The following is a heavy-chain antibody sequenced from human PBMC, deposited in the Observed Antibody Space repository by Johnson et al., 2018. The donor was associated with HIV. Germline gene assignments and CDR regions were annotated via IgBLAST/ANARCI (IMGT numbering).Heavy chain of an antibody. V-gene: IGHV3-30*02. Sequence: QVQLVESGGGVVQPGGSLRLSCAASGFTFSNYGMHWVRQAPGKGLEWVAFIRYDGSNKDYAASVKSRFSISRDNSKNIRYLQMRADDTAVYYCAKDLGGYSSGWYGDALDIWGQGTMVTVSS. J-gene: IGHJ3*02. D-gene: IGHD6-19*01. CDR3: AKDLGGYSSGWYGDALDI. CDR2: IRYDGSNK. CDR1: GFTFSNYG.